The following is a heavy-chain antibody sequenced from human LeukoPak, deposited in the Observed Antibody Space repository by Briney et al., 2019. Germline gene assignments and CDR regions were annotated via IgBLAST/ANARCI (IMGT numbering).Heavy chain of an antibody. CDR2: ISGSGGST. J-gene: IGHJ4*02. D-gene: IGHD3-9*01. Sequence: PGGSLRLSCAASGFTFSSYAMSWVRQAPGKGLEWVSAISGSGGSTYYADSVKGRFTISRDNSKNTLYLQMNSLRAEDTAVYYCAKDAGYFDWSGGYYFDYWGQGTLVTVSS. V-gene: IGHV3-23*01. CDR3: AKDAGYFDWSGGYYFDY. CDR1: GFTFSSYA.